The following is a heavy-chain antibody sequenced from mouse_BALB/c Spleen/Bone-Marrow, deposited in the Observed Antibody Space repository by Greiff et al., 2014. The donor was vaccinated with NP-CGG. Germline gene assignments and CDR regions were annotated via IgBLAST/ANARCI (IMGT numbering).Heavy chain of an antibody. CDR1: GYAFSGYW. CDR3: ARGGISVDY. V-gene: IGHV1-80*01. Sequence: QVQLQQSGAELVRPGSSVKISCKASGYAFSGYWMNWVKQRPGQGLEWIGQIYPGDGDTDYNGKFKGKATLTADKSSSTAYMQLNSLTSEDSAVYFCARGGISVDYWGQGTTLTVSS. CDR2: IYPGDGDT. J-gene: IGHJ2*01.